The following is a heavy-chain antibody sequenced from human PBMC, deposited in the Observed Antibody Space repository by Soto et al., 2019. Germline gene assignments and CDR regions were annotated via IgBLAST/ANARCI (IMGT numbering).Heavy chain of an antibody. CDR2: IFYSGTT. Sequence: SETLSLTCTFSGCSINSGDYYWSWIRQHPGKGLEWIGYIFYSGTTYYNPSLKSRVTISVDTSKNQFSLRLTSVTAADTAVYYCARSVDPWGQGTLVTVSS. CDR1: GCSINSGDYY. V-gene: IGHV4-31*03. J-gene: IGHJ5*02. CDR3: ARSVDP.